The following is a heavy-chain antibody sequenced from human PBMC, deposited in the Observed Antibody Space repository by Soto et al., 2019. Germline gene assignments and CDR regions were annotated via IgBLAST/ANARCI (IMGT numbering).Heavy chain of an antibody. CDR3: ATYGSNPVRSDS. D-gene: IGHD1-26*01. CDR1: GFTFSKAW. V-gene: IGHV3-15*01. Sequence: EVQLVESGGGLVKPGGSLRLSCAASGFTFSKAWMTWVRKAPGKGLAWVGRIKRKTDGGTADYAAPLNGRFTISRDDSINTLYLQENSLETEDTAVYYWATYGSNPVRSDSWGQGSLVTVSS. J-gene: IGHJ5*01. CDR2: IKRKTDGGTA.